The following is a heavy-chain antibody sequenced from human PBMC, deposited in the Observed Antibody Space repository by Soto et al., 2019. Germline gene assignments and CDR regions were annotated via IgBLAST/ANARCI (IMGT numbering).Heavy chain of an antibody. CDR3: ARGIYEDIVVVPAAIAFDI. Sequence: ASVKVSCKASGYTFTSYDINWVRQATGQGLEWMGWMNPNSGNTGYAQKFQGRVTMTRNTSISTDYMELSSLRSEDTVVYYGARGIYEDIVVVPAAIAFDIWGQGTMVTVSS. CDR1: GYTFTSYD. D-gene: IGHD2-2*02. J-gene: IGHJ3*02. V-gene: IGHV1-8*02. CDR2: MNPNSGNT.